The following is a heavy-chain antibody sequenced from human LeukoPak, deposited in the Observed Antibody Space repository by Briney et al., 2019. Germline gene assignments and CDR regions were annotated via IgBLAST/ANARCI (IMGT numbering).Heavy chain of an antibody. V-gene: IGHV3-48*01. D-gene: IGHD1-26*01. CDR2: ISITSATI. CDR3: ARSLNSGSFHDAFDI. CDR1: GFIFSGYT. J-gene: IGHJ3*02. Sequence: GGSLRLSCAASGFIFSGYTMNWVRQAPGKGLEWVSYISITSATIYYADSVKGRFTISRDNAKNSLYLQMNSLRAEDTAVYYCARSLNSGSFHDAFDIWGQGTMVTVSS.